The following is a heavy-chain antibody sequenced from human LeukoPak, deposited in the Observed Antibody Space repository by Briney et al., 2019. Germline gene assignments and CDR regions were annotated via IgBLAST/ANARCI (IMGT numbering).Heavy chain of an antibody. J-gene: IGHJ5*02. CDR1: GFTFSSYS. V-gene: IGHV3-48*01. CDR2: ISSSSSTI. D-gene: IGHD3-10*01. Sequence: SGGSLRLSCAASGFTFSSYSMNWVRQAPGKGLEWVSYISSSSSTIYYADSVKSRFTISRDNAKNSLYLQMNSLRAEDTAVYYCARDRADYYGSGSYPNWFDPWGQGTLVTVSS. CDR3: ARDRADYYGSGSYPNWFDP.